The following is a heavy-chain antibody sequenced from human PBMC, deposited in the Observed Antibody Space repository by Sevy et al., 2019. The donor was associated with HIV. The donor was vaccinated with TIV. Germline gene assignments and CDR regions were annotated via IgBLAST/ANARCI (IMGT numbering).Heavy chain of an antibody. J-gene: IGHJ4*02. V-gene: IGHV3-66*01. CDR3: ARGKSEYGYGLDY. CDR2: IYSDGST. Sequence: GGSLRLSCAVSGFTFSSYWMSWVRQAPGKGLEWVSVIYSDGSTYHADSVNGRFTISRDNSKNTLYLQMNSLRVEDTAVYYGARGKSEYGYGLDYWGQGTLVTVSS. CDR1: GFTFSSYW. D-gene: IGHD5-18*01.